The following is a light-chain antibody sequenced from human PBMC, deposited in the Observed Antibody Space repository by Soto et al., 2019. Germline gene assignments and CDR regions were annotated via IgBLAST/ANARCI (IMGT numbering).Light chain of an antibody. CDR1: QSNGRY. Sequence: DIQMTQSPSSLAASVGDRVTITCRTSQSNGRYLNWYQQKPEKAPKLLIYAASSLQSGVPSRFSGSKSGTDFTLTIRSLHADDLAAYYCQQSVTLPGTVVQGIQVE. CDR2: AAS. V-gene: IGKV1-39*01. CDR3: QQSVTLPGT. J-gene: IGKJ1*01.